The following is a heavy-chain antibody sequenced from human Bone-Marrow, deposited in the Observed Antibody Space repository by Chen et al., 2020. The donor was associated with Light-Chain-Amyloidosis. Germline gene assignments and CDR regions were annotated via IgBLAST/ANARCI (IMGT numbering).Heavy chain of an antibody. CDR2: IGGSGGST. V-gene: IGHV3-23*01. J-gene: IGHJ6*02. D-gene: IGHD2-21*01. CDR1: GFTFSSYA. Sequence: EVQLLESGGGLVQPGGSLRLSCAASGFTFSSYAMGWVRQAPGKGLEWVSGIGGSGGSTYYADSVKGRFTISRDNSKNTLYLQMNSLRAEDTAVYYCAKRPPYPSIYGMDVWGQGTTVTVSS. CDR3: AKRPPYPSIYGMDV.